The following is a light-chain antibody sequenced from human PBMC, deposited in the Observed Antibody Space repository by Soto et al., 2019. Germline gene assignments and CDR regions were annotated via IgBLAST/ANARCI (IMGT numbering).Light chain of an antibody. V-gene: IGKV3-20*01. CDR2: GPS. J-gene: IGKJ4*01. CDR3: QQYGCSPLT. Sequence: EIVLTQSPGTLSLSPGERATLSCRASQSVSSSYLAWYRQRPGQAPRLLNYGPSSRATGIPDRFSGSGSVTDFTLTISGLEPEDFAVYYCQQYGCSPLTFGGGTKVEIK. CDR1: QSVSSSY.